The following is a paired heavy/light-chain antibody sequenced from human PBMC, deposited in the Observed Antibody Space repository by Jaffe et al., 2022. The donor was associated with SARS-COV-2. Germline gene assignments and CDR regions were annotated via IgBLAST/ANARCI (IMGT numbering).Heavy chain of an antibody. D-gene: IGHD2-2*01. J-gene: IGHJ4*02. CDR2: INERGST. CDR3: ARPTYCSATTCSGPLRY. CDR1: GGSFSSYY. V-gene: IGHV4-34*01. Sequence: QVQLQQWGAGLLKPSETLSVTCAVYGGSFSSYYWHWIRQPPGKGLEWIGEINERGSTNYNPSLKSRVTISVDPSKNQFSLKLTSVSAADTAVYYCARPTYCSATTCSGPLRYWGQGNLVTVSS.
Light chain of an antibody. J-gene: IGKJ4*01. V-gene: IGKV3-15*01. Sequence: EVVMTQSPATLSVSPGERVTLSCRASQTVITNLAWYQQKPGQAPRLLIYGASTRASGIAARFIGSGSGTEFTLTISSLQSEDFAVYYCQQYNRWPPLTFGGGTKVEVK. CDR2: GAS. CDR3: QQYNRWPPLT. CDR1: QTVITN.